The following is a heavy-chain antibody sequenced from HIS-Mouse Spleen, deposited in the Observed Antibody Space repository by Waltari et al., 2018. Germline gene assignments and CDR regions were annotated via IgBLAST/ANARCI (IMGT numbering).Heavy chain of an antibody. V-gene: IGHV4-39*07. Sequence: QLQLQESGPGLVKPSETLSLTCTVSGGSISSSSYYWGWLRQPPGKGLEWIGSIYYSGSTDYTPSLKRRVTISVDTSKNQFSLKLSSVTAADTAVYYCASRYSSSSQFGYWGQGTLVTVSS. CDR2: IYYSGST. CDR1: GGSISSSSYY. J-gene: IGHJ4*02. D-gene: IGHD6-6*01. CDR3: ASRYSSSSQFGY.